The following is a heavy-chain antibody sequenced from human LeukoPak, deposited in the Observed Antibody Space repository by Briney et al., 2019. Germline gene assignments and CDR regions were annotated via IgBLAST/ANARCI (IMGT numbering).Heavy chain of an antibody. D-gene: IGHD2-2*01. CDR3: ARRNSHCSSTSCYYEGDY. V-gene: IGHV1-69*08. Sequence: ASVKVSCKASGGTFSSYSIHWVRQAPGQGLEWMGGIIPLLGTANYAQKFQGRVTITADKSTSTAYMELCSLRSEDTAVYYCARRNSHCSSTSCYYEGDYWGQGTLVTVSS. CDR1: GGTFSSYS. J-gene: IGHJ4*02. CDR2: IIPLLGTA.